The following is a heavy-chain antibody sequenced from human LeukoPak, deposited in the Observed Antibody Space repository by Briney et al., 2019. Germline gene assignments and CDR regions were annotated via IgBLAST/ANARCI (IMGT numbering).Heavy chain of an antibody. Sequence: SVKVSCKASGGTFSSYTISWVRQAPGQGLEWMGRIIPLLGIANYAQKFQCRVTITTDKSTSTAYMELSSLRSEDTAVYYCARDPAYCSSTSCREYFQHWGQGTLVTVSS. J-gene: IGHJ1*01. D-gene: IGHD2-2*01. CDR2: IIPLLGIA. V-gene: IGHV1-69*04. CDR1: GGTFSSYT. CDR3: ARDPAYCSSTSCREYFQH.